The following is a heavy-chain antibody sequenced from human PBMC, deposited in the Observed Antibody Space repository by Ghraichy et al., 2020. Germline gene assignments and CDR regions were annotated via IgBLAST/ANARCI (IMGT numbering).Heavy chain of an antibody. Sequence: SETLSLTCTVSGGSISTYYWSWIRQPPGKGPEWIGYISHSGSTNYNPSLKSRVTISLDTSKNQFSLKLRSVTAADTAVYYCASCKAVITNWYFDLWGRGTLVSVSS. CDR2: ISHSGST. CDR3: ASCKAVITNWYFDL. CDR1: GGSISTYY. D-gene: IGHD6-19*01. J-gene: IGHJ2*01. V-gene: IGHV4-59*01.